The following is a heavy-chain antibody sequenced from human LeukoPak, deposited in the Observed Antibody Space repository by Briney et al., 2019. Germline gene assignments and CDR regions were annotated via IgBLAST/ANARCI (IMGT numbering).Heavy chain of an antibody. V-gene: IGHV4-59*01. D-gene: IGHD4-17*01. CDR2: IYYSGST. CDR3: ARGSYGDYPFDY. CDR1: GGSISSYH. J-gene: IGHJ4*02. Sequence: SETLSLTCTVSGGSISSYHWSWIPHPPGKGREWIGYIYYSGSTNYNPSLKSRVTISVDTSKNQFSLKLSSVTAADTAVYYCARGSYGDYPFDYWGQGTLVTVSS.